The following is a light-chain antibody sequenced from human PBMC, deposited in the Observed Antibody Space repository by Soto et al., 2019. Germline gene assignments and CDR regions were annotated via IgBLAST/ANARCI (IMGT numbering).Light chain of an antibody. V-gene: IGLV1-40*01. CDR2: GNS. CDR1: SSNIGAGYD. Sequence: QPVLTQPPSVSGAPGQRVTISCTGSSSNIGAGYDVHWYQQLPGTAPKLLIYGNSNRPSGVPDRFSGSKSGTSASLAITGLQAEDEAEYYCQSYDSSLSGGVFGGGTKLTVL. CDR3: QSYDSSLSGGV. J-gene: IGLJ3*02.